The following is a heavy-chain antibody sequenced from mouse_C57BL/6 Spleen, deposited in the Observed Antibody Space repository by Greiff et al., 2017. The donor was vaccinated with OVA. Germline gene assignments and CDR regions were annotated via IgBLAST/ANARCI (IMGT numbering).Heavy chain of an antibody. CDR1: GYTFTTYP. J-gene: IGHJ1*03. Sequence: QVQLQQSGAELVKPGASVTMSCKASGYTFTTYPIEWMKQNHGKSLEWIGNFHPYNDDTKYNEKFKGKATLTVEKSSSTVYLELSRLTSDDSAVYYGARGFEDYYGLWYFDVWGTGTTVTVSS. CDR2: FHPYNDDT. V-gene: IGHV1-47*01. D-gene: IGHD1-1*01. CDR3: ARGFEDYYGLWYFDV.